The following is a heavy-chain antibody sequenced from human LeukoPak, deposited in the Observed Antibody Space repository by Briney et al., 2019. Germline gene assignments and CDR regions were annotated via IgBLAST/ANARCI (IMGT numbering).Heavy chain of an antibody. CDR2: VSRSGGST. Sequence: GGTLSLTCAASGFIFYNYAMSWVRQAPGRGLEWVSNVSRSGGSTYYADSVKGRFTVSRDNVNNMVYLQMNSLRDEDTAVYYCAKRSGSCDSISCLDFCRWGQVALVS. V-gene: IGHV3-23*01. J-gene: IGHJ1*01. CDR1: GFIFYNYA. CDR3: AKRSGSCDSISCLDFCR. D-gene: IGHD2-2*01.